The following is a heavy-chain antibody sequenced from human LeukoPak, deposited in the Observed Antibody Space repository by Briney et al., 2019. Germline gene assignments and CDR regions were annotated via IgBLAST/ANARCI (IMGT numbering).Heavy chain of an antibody. Sequence: ASVKVSCKASGYTFTSYYMHWVRQAPRQGLEWMGKINSSSGTTTYAQKFQGRVTMTRDTSTNTVYMELSSLRSEDTAVYYCARDIVVISGATHAFDIWGQGTMVTVSS. CDR2: INSSSGTT. J-gene: IGHJ3*02. CDR1: GYTFTSYY. D-gene: IGHD2-2*01. CDR3: ARDIVVISGATHAFDI. V-gene: IGHV1-46*01.